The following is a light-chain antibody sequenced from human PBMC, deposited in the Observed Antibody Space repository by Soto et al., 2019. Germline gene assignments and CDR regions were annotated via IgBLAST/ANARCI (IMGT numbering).Light chain of an antibody. Sequence: EIVLTQSPGTLSLSPGERATLSCRASHSVSTSYLAWYQQKPGQAPRLLIYGASSRATGIPDRFSGSGSGTDFTLTISSLETEDLAVYYCQQYGGSPRTFGQGTKVEIK. J-gene: IGKJ1*01. CDR3: QQYGGSPRT. CDR1: HSVSTSY. V-gene: IGKV3-20*01. CDR2: GAS.